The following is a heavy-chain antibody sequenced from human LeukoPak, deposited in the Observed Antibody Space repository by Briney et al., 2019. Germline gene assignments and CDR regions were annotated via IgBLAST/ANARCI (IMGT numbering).Heavy chain of an antibody. Sequence: SVKVSCKASGGTFSSYAISWVRQAPGQGLEWMGRIIPIFGTANYAQKFQGRVTITTDESTSTAYMELGSLRSEDTAVYYCAREVTPFDAFDIWGQGTMVTVSS. D-gene: IGHD2-21*02. CDR2: IIPIFGTA. J-gene: IGHJ3*02. V-gene: IGHV1-69*05. CDR1: GGTFSSYA. CDR3: AREVTPFDAFDI.